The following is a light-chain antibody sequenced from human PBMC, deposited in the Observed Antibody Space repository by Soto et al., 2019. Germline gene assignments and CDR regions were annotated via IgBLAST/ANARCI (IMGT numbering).Light chain of an antibody. CDR2: SNN. V-gene: IGLV1-44*01. CDR1: SSNIGSYT. Sequence: QSVLTQPPSASGTPGQRVTISCSGSSSNIGSYTVNWYQQLPGTAPKLLIFSNNQRPSGVPDRFSGSKSGTSASLAISGLQSEDEADYYCAAWDDSLNGVAFGGGTKLTVL. J-gene: IGLJ2*01. CDR3: AAWDDSLNGVA.